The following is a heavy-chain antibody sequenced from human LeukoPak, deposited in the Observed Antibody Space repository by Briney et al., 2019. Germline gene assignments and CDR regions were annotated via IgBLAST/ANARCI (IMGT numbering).Heavy chain of an antibody. CDR2: IYYSGST. D-gene: IGHD3-22*01. V-gene: IGHV4-59*08. J-gene: IGHJ4*02. CDR3: ARQGTNYDSSGYCFDN. CDR1: GGSISSYY. Sequence: SETLSLTCPVCGGSISSYYWSWIRQPPGKGLEWIGYIYYSGSTNYNPSLKSRVTISVDTSKNQFSLKLSSVTAADTAVYYCARQGTNYDSSGYCFDNWGQGTLVTVSS.